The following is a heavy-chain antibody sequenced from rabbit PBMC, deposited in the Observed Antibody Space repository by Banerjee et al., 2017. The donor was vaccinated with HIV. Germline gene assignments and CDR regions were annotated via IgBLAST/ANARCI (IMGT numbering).Heavy chain of an antibody. V-gene: IGHV1S47*01. J-gene: IGHJ4*01. D-gene: IGHD6-1*01. CDR3: VRDSNYAVYGYARLFKL. Sequence: QEQLKETGGGLVQPGGSLTLSCKASGFDFSSYGVSWVRQAPGKGLEWIGYIDPVFGRTYYASWVNGRFTISSHNAQNTLYLQLKSLTAADTATYFCVRDSNYAVYGYARLFKLWGPGTLVTVS. CDR1: GFDFSSYG. CDR2: IDPVFGRT.